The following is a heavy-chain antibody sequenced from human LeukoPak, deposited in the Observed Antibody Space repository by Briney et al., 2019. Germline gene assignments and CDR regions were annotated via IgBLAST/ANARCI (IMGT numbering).Heavy chain of an antibody. CDR1: AYSISSGYY. J-gene: IGHJ4*02. CDR3: ARVIDGDQGYYFDY. Sequence: SETLSLTCTVSAYSISSGYYWSWIRQPAGKGLEWIGRIYTSGSTNYNPSLKSRVTMSVDTSKNQFSLKLSSVTAADTAVYYCARVIDGDQGYYFDYWGQGTLVTVSS. CDR2: IYTSGST. V-gene: IGHV4-4*07. D-gene: IGHD4-17*01.